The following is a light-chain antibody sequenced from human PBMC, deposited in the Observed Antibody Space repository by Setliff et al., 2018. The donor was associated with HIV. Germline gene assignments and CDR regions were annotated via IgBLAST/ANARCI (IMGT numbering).Light chain of an antibody. V-gene: IGLV2-14*01. CDR1: SSDVGGYNW. CDR2: EVS. CDR3: TSYTRDNTITRV. J-gene: IGLJ1*01. Sequence: QCALTQPASVSGSPGQSITISCTGTSSDVGGYNWVSWYQQHPGKAPNLMIYEVSNRPSGVSNRFSGSKSGSTASLTISGLQAEDEADYYCTSYTRDNTITRVFGTGTKVTVL.